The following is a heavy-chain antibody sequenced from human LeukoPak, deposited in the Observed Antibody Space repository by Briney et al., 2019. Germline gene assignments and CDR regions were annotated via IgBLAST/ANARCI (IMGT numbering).Heavy chain of an antibody. J-gene: IGHJ5*02. CDR3: ARVLWFENNWFDP. CDR1: GFTFSSYW. CDR2: IKQDGSEK. Sequence: GGSLRLSCAASGFTFSSYWMSWVRQAPGKGLEWVANIKQDGSEKYYVDSVKGRFTISRGNAKNSLYLQMNSLRAEDTAVYYCARVLWFENNWFDPWGQGTLVTVSS. D-gene: IGHD3-10*01. V-gene: IGHV3-7*01.